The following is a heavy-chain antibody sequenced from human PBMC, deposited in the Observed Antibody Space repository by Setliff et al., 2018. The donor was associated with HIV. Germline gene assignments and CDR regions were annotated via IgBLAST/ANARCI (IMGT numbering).Heavy chain of an antibody. CDR3: ARGRDKYGPIDY. V-gene: IGHV4-59*01. CDR1: GGSISSSY. J-gene: IGHJ4*02. CDR2: IHYSGST. Sequence: PSETLSLTCTVSGGSISSSYWAWTRQPPGKGLEWIGNIHYSGSTNYNPSLKSRATISVDTSRSQFSLKLSSVTAADTAVYYCARGRDKYGPIDYWGQGTLVTVSS. D-gene: IGHD3-10*01.